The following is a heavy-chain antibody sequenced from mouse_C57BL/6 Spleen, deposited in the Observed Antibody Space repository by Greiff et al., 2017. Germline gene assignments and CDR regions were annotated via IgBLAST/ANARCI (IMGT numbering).Heavy chain of an antibody. V-gene: IGHV1-26*01. D-gene: IGHD4-1*01. CDR1: GYTFTDYY. Sequence: VQLQQSGPELVKPGASVKISCKASGYTFTDYYMNWVKQSHGKSLEWIGDINPNNGGTSYNQKFKGKATLTVDKSSSTAYMELRSLTSEDSAVYYCARGVNWGYFDVWGTGTTVTVSS. J-gene: IGHJ1*03. CDR3: ARGVNWGYFDV. CDR2: INPNNGGT.